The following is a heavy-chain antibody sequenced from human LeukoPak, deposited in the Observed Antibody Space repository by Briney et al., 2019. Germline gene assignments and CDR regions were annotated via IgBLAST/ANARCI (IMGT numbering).Heavy chain of an antibody. D-gene: IGHD3-22*01. CDR1: GGTFSSYT. V-gene: IGHV1-69*02. CDR2: IIPILGIA. Sequence: GASVKVSCKASGGTFSSYTISWVRQAPGQGLEWMGRIIPILGIANYAQKFQGRVTITADKSTSTAYMELSSLRSEDTAVYYCARGYYDSSVLGLGRRLNRFDIWGQGTMVTVSS. J-gene: IGHJ3*02. CDR3: ARGYYDSSVLGLGRRLNRFDI.